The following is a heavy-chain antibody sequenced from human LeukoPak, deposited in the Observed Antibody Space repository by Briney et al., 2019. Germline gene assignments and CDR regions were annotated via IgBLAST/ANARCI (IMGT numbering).Heavy chain of an antibody. CDR1: GGSFSGYY. CDR2: INYSGST. V-gene: IGHV4-34*01. J-gene: IGHJ4*02. Sequence: SETLSLTCAVYGGSFSGYYWSWIRQPPGKGLEWIGEINYSGSTNYNPSLKSRVTISVDTSKNQFSLKLSSVTAADTAVYYCASIPTIFGVVGDYWGQGTLVTVSS. CDR3: ASIPTIFGVVGDY. D-gene: IGHD3-3*01.